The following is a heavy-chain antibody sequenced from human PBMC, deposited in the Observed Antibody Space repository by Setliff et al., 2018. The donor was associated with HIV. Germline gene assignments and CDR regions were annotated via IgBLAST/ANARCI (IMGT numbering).Heavy chain of an antibody. D-gene: IGHD3-10*01. Sequence: GESLKISCKASESVFAKHWIAWVRQMPGKGLEWMGIIYPGDSDARYSPSFQGQVTISADKSISTAYLQWSSLKASDTAMYYCARAGSGSYYNAPHYWGQGTLVTVSS. V-gene: IGHV5-51*03. CDR3: ARAGSGSYYNAPHY. CDR1: ESVFAKHW. CDR2: IYPGDSDA. J-gene: IGHJ4*02.